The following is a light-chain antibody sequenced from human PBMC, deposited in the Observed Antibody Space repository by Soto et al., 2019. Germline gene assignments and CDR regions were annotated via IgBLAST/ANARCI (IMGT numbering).Light chain of an antibody. CDR2: WAS. J-gene: IGKJ1*01. V-gene: IGKV4-1*01. CDR3: QQYYSTPRT. CDR1: QSVLSSSNNKNY. Sequence: DIVMTQSPDSLAVSLGERATINCKSSQSVLSSSNNKNYLAWYQQKPGQPPKLLIYWASTRESGVPDRFSGSGSGTDFTVTISSLQAEDVAVYYCQQYYSTPRTFGQGTKVEIK.